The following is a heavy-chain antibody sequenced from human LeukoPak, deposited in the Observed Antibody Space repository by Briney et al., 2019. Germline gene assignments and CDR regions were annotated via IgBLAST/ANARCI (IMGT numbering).Heavy chain of an antibody. J-gene: IGHJ6*02. V-gene: IGHV3-20*04. CDR1: GFTFDDYG. CDR3: ARERSSFFGYGMDV. D-gene: IGHD6-13*01. Sequence: GGSLRLSCAASGFTFDDYGMSWVRQAPGKGLEWVSGINWNGGSTGYADSVKGRFTISRDNAKNSLYLQMNSLRAEDTAVYYCARERSSFFGYGMDVWGQGTTVTVSS. CDR2: INWNGGST.